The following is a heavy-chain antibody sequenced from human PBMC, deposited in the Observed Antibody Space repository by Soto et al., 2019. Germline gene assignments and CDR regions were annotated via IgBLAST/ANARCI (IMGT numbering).Heavy chain of an antibody. Sequence: GGSLRLSCAASGFTLSSYGMHWVRQAPGKGLEWVAVIWYDGSNKYYADSVKGRFTISRDNSKNTLYLQMNSLRAEDTAVYYCAREGYDFWSGYHAFDIWGQGTMVTVSS. CDR2: IWYDGSNK. J-gene: IGHJ3*02. CDR1: GFTLSSYG. V-gene: IGHV3-33*01. CDR3: AREGYDFWSGYHAFDI. D-gene: IGHD3-3*01.